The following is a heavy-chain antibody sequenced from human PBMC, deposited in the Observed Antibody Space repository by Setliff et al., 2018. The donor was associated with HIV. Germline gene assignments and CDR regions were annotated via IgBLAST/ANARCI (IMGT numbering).Heavy chain of an antibody. CDR1: GGTFSSYA. J-gene: IGHJ4*02. V-gene: IGHV1-69*10. CDR2: IIRILGIA. D-gene: IGHD3-10*01. Sequence: SVNVSCKASGGTFSSYAISWVRQAPGQGLEWMGGIIRILGIANYAQKFQGRVTITADESTSTAYMELSSLRSGDTAVYYCARAVSLWFGEYKTYYFDYWGQGTLVTVSS. CDR3: ARAVSLWFGEYKTYYFDY.